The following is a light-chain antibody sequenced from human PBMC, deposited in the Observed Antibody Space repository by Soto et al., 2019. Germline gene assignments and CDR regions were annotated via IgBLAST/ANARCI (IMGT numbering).Light chain of an antibody. V-gene: IGLV2-11*01. J-gene: IGLJ3*02. CDR2: DVT. CDR1: SSDVGGYNY. Sequence: QPVLTQPRSVSGSPGQSVTISCTGTSSDVGGYNYVSWYQQHPGKAPKLMIYDVTRRPSGVPDRFSGSKSGNTASLTISGLQAEDEADYYCSYGVSYTWVFGGGTKVTVL. CDR3: CSYGVSYTWV.